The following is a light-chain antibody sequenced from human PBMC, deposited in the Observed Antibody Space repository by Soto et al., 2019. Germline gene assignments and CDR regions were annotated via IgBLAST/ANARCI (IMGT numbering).Light chain of an antibody. CDR2: AAY. Sequence: KVMTQSPATLSLSPGERATLSCRASEDVRTNVAWYQQKPGQAPRLLIHAAYTRATGIPARFSGSGSGTEFTLTISGLQSEDFAVYHCQQYKSWPYTFGQGTKLEI. CDR1: EDVRTN. V-gene: IGKV3-15*01. J-gene: IGKJ2*01. CDR3: QQYKSWPYT.